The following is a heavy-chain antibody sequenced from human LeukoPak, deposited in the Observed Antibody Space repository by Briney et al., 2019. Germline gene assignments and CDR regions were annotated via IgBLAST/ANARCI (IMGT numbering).Heavy chain of an antibody. CDR3: ARESPNSYYDILTGYYTRYFQH. CDR2: INTNTGNP. D-gene: IGHD3-9*01. J-gene: IGHJ1*01. V-gene: IGHV7-4-1*02. Sequence: ASVKVSCKASGYTFTSYAMNWVRQAPGQGLEWMGWINTNTGNPTYAQGFTGRFVFSLDTSVSTAYLQISSLKAEDTAVYYCARESPNSYYDILTGYYTRYFQHWGQGTLVTVSS. CDR1: GYTFTSYA.